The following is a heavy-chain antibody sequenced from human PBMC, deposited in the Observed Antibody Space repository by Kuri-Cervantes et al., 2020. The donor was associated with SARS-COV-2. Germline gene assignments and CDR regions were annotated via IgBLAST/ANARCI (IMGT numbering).Heavy chain of an antibody. V-gene: IGHV1-46*01. CDR2: INPSGGST. Sequence: ASVKVSCKASGYTFTSYYMHWVRQAPGQGLEWMGIINPSGGSTSYAQKFQGRVTMTRDTSTSTVYMELSSLRSEDTAVYYCARCPLGSYDFWSGYYHNYDYWGQGTLVTVSS. J-gene: IGHJ4*02. CDR3: ARCPLGSYDFWSGYYHNYDY. D-gene: IGHD3-3*01. CDR1: GYTFTSYY.